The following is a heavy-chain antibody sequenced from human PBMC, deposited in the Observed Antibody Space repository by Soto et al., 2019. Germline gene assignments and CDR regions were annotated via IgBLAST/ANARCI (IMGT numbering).Heavy chain of an antibody. D-gene: IGHD1-20*01. J-gene: IGHJ5*02. CDR3: ARHISWVNWFDP. CDR2: IYYSGST. V-gene: IGHV4-59*08. CDR1: GGSIGTHY. Sequence: QVQLQESGPGLVKPSETLSLTCTVSGGSIGTHYWSWIRQPPGKGLEWIGYIYYSGSTNYNPSLKSRATISLDTSKNQFSLKLSSVTAADTAVYYCARHISWVNWFDPWGQGTLVTVSS.